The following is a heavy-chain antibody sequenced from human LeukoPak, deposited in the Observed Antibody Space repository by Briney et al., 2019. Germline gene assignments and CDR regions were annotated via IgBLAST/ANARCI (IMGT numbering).Heavy chain of an antibody. Sequence: GGSLRLSCAASGFTFSSDAMNWFRQAPGKGLEWVSYISSTSTTIYYADSVKGRFTISRDSARNALYLQMNSLRVEDTAVYYCARDRDWVFDYWGQGTLDAVSS. CDR3: ARDRDWVFDY. CDR2: ISSTSTTI. D-gene: IGHD2-21*02. CDR1: GFTFSSDA. J-gene: IGHJ4*02. V-gene: IGHV3-48*01.